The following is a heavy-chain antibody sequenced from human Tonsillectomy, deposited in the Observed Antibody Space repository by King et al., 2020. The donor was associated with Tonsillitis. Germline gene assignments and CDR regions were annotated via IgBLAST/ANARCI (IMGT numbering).Heavy chain of an antibody. V-gene: IGHV3-9*01. J-gene: IGHJ6*02. CDR1: GFSFADYA. D-gene: IGHD3-10*01. CDR3: ANVMVRGVNTYYYYGLDV. CDR2: ISWNGGSI. Sequence: VQLVESGGGLVQPGRSLRLSCAASGFSFADYAMHWVRQAPGKGLEWVSAISWNGGSIGYADSVKGRFTISRDNAKNSLYLQMNSLRAEDTALYYCANVMVRGVNTYYYYGLDVWGQGTTVTVSS.